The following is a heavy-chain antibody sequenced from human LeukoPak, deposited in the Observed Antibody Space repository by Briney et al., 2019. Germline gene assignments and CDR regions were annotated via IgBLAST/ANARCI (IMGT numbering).Heavy chain of an antibody. CDR3: ARDVDIVVVPAAMWADYYYYGMDV. J-gene: IGHJ6*02. CDR1: GYTFTSYG. V-gene: IGHV1-18*01. D-gene: IGHD2-2*03. Sequence: ASVKVSCKASGYTFTSYGISWVRQAPEQGLEWMGWISAYNGNTNYAQKLQGRVTMTTDTSTSTAYMELRSLRSDDTAVYYCARDVDIVVVPAAMWADYYYYGMDVWGQGTTVTVSS. CDR2: ISAYNGNT.